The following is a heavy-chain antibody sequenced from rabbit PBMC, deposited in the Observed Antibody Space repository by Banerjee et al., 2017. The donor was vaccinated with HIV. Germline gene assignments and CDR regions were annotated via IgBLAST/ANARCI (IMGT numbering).Heavy chain of an antibody. CDR1: GFTINNYYY. Sequence: QSLEESGGGLVQPEGSLALTCTASGFTINNYYYMCWVRQAPGKGLEWIGCIDGGDGSTYYASWAKGRFTISKTSWTTVTLQMTSLTAADTATYFCARDLTGVTGWNFNLWGPGTLVTVS. J-gene: IGHJ4*01. CDR3: ARDLTGVTGWNFNL. V-gene: IGHV1S40*01. D-gene: IGHD7-1*01. CDR2: IDGGDGST.